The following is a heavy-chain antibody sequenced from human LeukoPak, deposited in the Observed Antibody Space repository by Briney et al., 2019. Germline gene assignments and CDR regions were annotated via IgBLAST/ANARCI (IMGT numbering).Heavy chain of an antibody. D-gene: IGHD4-17*01. V-gene: IGHV3-21*01. CDR3: ARPTTVTTISADAFDI. J-gene: IGHJ3*02. CDR1: GFTFSDYT. Sequence: GGSLRLSCAASGFTFSDYTMNWVRQAPGKGLEWVSSISSGGTYKYYADSVKGRFTISRDNAQNSLYPQMNGLRAEDSSVYYCARPTTVTTISADAFDIWGQGTMVTVFS. CDR2: ISSGGTYK.